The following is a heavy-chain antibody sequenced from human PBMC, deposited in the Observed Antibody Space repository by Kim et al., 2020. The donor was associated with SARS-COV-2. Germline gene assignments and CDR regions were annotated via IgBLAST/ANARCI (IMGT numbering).Heavy chain of an antibody. D-gene: IGHD2-2*01. CDR3: AKDGRYCYSTNCYFES. CDR2: MSGSGGST. CDR1: GFTFSDYA. Sequence: GGSLRLSCAASGFTFSDYAMSWVRQAPGKGLEWVAAMSGSGGSTYYADSVKGRFTISRDSSKNTLYLQMNSLRAEDTAVYYCAKDGRYCYSTNCYFESWGQGTLVTVSS. V-gene: IGHV3-23*01. J-gene: IGHJ5*01.